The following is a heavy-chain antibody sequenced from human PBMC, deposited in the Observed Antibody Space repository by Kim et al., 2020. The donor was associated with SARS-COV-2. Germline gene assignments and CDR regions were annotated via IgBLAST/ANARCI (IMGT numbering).Heavy chain of an antibody. CDR3: ARLNPLYYYDSSGYYYDEASDY. CDR1: GFTFSSYW. V-gene: IGHV3-7*03. Sequence: GGSLRLSCAASGFTFSSYWMSWVRQAPGKGLEWVANIKQDGSEKYYVDSVKGRFTISRDNAKNSLYLQMNSLRAEDTAVYYCARLNPLYYYDSSGYYYDEASDYWGQGTLVTVSS. D-gene: IGHD3-22*01. CDR2: IKQDGSEK. J-gene: IGHJ4*02.